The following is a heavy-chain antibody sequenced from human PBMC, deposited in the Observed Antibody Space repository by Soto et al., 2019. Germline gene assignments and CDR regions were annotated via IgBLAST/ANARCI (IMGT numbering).Heavy chain of an antibody. D-gene: IGHD1-7*01. CDR1: GGSVSSGSYY. CDR3: ARINWNFSSFDY. CDR2: IYYSGST. V-gene: IGHV4-61*01. J-gene: IGHJ4*02. Sequence: SETLYLTCTVSGGSVSSGSYYWSWIRQPPGKGLEWIGYIYYSGSTNYNPSLKSRVTISVDTSKNQFSLKLSSVTAADTAVYYCARINWNFSSFDYWGQGTLVTVSS.